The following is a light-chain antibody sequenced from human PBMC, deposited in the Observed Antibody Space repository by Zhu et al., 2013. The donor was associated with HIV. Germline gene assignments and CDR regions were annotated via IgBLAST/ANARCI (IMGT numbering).Light chain of an antibody. CDR3: QQYNSWPLT. J-gene: IGKJ4*01. CDR2: DAS. CDR1: QSVGSY. V-gene: IGKV3D-15*01. Sequence: EIVLTQSPATLSLSPGERATLSCRASQSVGSYLAWYQQKPGQAPRLLIYDASSRGTGVPARFSGSGSGTEFTLTISSLQSEDFAVYICQQYNSWPLTFGGGTNGGDQ.